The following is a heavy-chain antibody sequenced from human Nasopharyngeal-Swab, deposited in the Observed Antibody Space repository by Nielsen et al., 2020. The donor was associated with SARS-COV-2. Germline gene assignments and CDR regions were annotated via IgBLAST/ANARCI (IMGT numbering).Heavy chain of an antibody. J-gene: IGHJ4*02. Sequence: GGSLRLSCAASGFTFSSYSMNWVRQAPGKGLEWVSYISGDSRAISYADSVKGRFTISRDNAQSSLYLQMNSLRAEDTAVYYCARDLNWAFDYWGQGTLVTVSS. D-gene: IGHD7-27*01. V-gene: IGHV3-48*01. CDR2: ISGDSRAI. CDR3: ARDLNWAFDY. CDR1: GFTFSSYS.